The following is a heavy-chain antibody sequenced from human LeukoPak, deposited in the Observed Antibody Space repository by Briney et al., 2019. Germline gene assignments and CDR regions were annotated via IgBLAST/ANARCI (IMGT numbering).Heavy chain of an antibody. D-gene: IGHD1-20*01. CDR3: AREGITGTTDDAFDI. V-gene: IGHV3-21*01. J-gene: IGHJ3*02. CDR1: RFTFSSYE. CDR2: ISSSSSYI. Sequence: GGSLRLSCAASRFTFSSYEMNWVRQAPGKGLEWVSSISSSSSYIYYADSVKGRFTISRDNAKNSLYLQMNSLRAEDTAVYYCAREGITGTTDDAFDIWGQGTMVTVSS.